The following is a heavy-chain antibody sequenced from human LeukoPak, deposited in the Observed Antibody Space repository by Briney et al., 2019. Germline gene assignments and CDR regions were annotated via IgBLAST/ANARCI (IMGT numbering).Heavy chain of an antibody. D-gene: IGHD3-10*01. CDR3: AREFGGGMDV. CDR1: GGSISSYD. V-gene: IGHV4-59*01. Sequence: PSETLSLTCTVSGGSISSYDGSWIRQPPGKGLEWIGYIYYSGSTNYNPSLKSRVTISVGTSKNQSSLKLSSVPAADTAVYYCAREFGGGMDVWGQGTTVTVSS. J-gene: IGHJ6*02. CDR2: IYYSGST.